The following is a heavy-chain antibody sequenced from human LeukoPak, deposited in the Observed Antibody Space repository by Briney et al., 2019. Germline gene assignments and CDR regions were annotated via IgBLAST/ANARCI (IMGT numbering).Heavy chain of an antibody. D-gene: IGHD3-3*01. CDR3: TRENRPFCPFAF. Sequence: PSGTLALTFSVSGGSIDSTNYWSWVSQAPGKVLEWIGEIAHDETRNDNPSLRSRVAMSFDRANNYFSLSLTDETAANTAIYYCTRENRPFCPFAFWGQGVMVTVSS. CDR2: IAHDETR. V-gene: IGHV4-4*02. J-gene: IGHJ4*02. CDR1: GGSIDSTNY.